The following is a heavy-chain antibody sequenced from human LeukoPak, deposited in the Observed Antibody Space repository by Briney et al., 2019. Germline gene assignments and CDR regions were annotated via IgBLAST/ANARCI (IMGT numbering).Heavy chain of an antibody. V-gene: IGHV4-34*01. CDR1: GGSFSGYY. CDR3: ARHGLREGYFASGRRAGWFDP. D-gene: IGHD3-10*01. J-gene: IGHJ5*02. Sequence: PSETLSLTCAVYGGSFSGYYWSWIRQPPGKGLEWIGEINHSGSTNYNPSLKSRVTISVDTSKNQFSLKLSSVTAADTADCARHGLREGYFASGRRAGWFDPWGQGTLVTVSS. CDR2: INHSGST.